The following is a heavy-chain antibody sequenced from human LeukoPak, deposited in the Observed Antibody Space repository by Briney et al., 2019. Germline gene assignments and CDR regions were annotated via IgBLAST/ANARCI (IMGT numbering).Heavy chain of an antibody. Sequence: GGSLRLSCATSGFIFDRYTIHWVRQAPGKGLEWVSLAGWAGGTTYYSDSVRGRFTISRDSGKNSVYLQMNSLTTDDTAFYFCAKELDTMFFDYWGQGALVTVSS. J-gene: IGHJ4*02. CDR1: GFIFDRYT. V-gene: IGHV3-43*01. D-gene: IGHD3-10*02. CDR3: AKELDTMFFDY. CDR2: AGWAGGTT.